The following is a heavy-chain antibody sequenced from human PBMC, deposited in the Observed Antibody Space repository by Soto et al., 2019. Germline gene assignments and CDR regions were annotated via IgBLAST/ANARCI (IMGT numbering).Heavy chain of an antibody. J-gene: IGHJ6*02. CDR1: GFTFSSYA. CDR3: ARDPFETTTGRWAYGMDV. D-gene: IGHD1-7*01. CDR2: ISYDGSNK. V-gene: IGHV3-30-3*01. Sequence: QVQLVESGGGVVQPGRSLRLSCAASGFTFSSYAMHWVRQAPGKGLEWVAVISYDGSNKYYADSVKGRFTISRDNSKNTLYLQMNSLRAEDTAVYYCARDPFETTTGRWAYGMDVWGQGTTVTVSS.